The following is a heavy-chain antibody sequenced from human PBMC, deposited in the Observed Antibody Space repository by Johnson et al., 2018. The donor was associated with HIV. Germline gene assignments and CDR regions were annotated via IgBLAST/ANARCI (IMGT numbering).Heavy chain of an antibody. J-gene: IGHJ3*02. V-gene: IGHV3-23*04. CDR1: GFRFEDYG. CDR2: LSGRDTGT. CDR3: ARDSDSLYAFDI. Sequence: VQLVESGGAVVRPGGSLRLSCVGSGFRFEDYGMNWVRQTPGKGLEWVSGLSGRDTGTYYADSVKGRFTVSRDNSKNTLYLQMNSLRAEDTAVYYCARDSDSLYAFDIWGQGTMVTVSS. D-gene: IGHD3-22*01.